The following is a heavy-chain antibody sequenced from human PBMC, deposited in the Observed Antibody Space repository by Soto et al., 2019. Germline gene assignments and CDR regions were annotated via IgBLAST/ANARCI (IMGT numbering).Heavy chain of an antibody. D-gene: IGHD3-10*01. CDR2: IYYSGST. CDR3: ARLGITMVRGVIERYYYYYGMDV. Sequence: SETLSLXCTVSGGSIRSYYWSWIRQPPGKGLEWIGYIYYSGSTNYNPSLKSRVTISVDTSKNQFSLKLSSVTAADTAVYYCARLGITMVRGVIERYYYYYGMDVWGQGTTVTVSS. V-gene: IGHV4-59*08. CDR1: GGSIRSYY. J-gene: IGHJ6*02.